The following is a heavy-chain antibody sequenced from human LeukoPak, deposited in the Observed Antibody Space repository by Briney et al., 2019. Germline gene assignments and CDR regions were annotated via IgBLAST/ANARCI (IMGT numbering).Heavy chain of an antibody. CDR2: INHSGSS. Sequence: PSETLSLTCAVYGGSFSGYYWSWIRQPPGKGLEWIGEINHSGSSNYNPSLKSRVTISADKSKNQFSLKLTYVTAADTAVYYCARDRMGVRAFDYWGQGTLVTVSS. CDR1: GGSFSGYY. V-gene: IGHV4-34*01. J-gene: IGHJ4*02. D-gene: IGHD3-10*01. CDR3: ARDRMGVRAFDY.